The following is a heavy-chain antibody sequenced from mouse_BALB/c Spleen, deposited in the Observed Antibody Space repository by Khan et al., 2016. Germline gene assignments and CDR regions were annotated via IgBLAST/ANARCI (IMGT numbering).Heavy chain of an antibody. D-gene: IGHD2-4*01. CDR2: IRSKSNNYAT. Sequence: EVKLEESGGGLVQPKGSLKLSCAASGFTFNTYAMNWVRQAPGKGLEWVARIRSKSNNYATYYADSVKDRFTISRDDSQSMLYLQMNNLKTEDTAMYYCVGYDYDYWGQGTSVTVSS. V-gene: IGHV10-1*02. J-gene: IGHJ4*01. CDR3: VGYDYDY. CDR1: GFTFNTYA.